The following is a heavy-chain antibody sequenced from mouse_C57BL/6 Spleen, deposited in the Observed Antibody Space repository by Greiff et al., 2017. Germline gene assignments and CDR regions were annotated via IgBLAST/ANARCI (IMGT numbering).Heavy chain of an antibody. V-gene: IGHV1-64*01. Sequence: QVQLQQPGAELVKPGASVKLSCKASGYTFTSYWMHWVKQRPGQGLEWIGMIHPNSGSTNYNEKFKSKATLTVDKSSSTAYMQLSSLTSEDSAVYYCARAASMVTYYAMDYWGQGTSVTVSS. J-gene: IGHJ4*01. CDR2: IHPNSGST. CDR1: GYTFTSYW. CDR3: ARAASMVTYYAMDY. D-gene: IGHD2-2*01.